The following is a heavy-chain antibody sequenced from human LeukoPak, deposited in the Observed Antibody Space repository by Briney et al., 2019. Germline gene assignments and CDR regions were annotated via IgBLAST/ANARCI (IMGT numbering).Heavy chain of an antibody. J-gene: IGHJ4*02. V-gene: IGHV1-8*01. CDR1: GYTFTSYD. CDR2: MNPNSGNT. Sequence: ASVKVSCKASGYTFTSYDINWVRQATGQGLEWMGWMNPNSGNTGYAQKFQGRVTMTRNTSISTAYVELSSLRSEDTAVYYCARGDPAYGSGTDLYDYWGQGTLVTVSS. CDR3: ARGDPAYGSGTDLYDY. D-gene: IGHD3-10*01.